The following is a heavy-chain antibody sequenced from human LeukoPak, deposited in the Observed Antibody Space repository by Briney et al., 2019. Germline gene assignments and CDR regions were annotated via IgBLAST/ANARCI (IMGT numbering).Heavy chain of an antibody. Sequence: RGSLRLSCAASGFTFSSYAMHWVRQAPGKGLEYVSAISSNGGSTYYANSVKGRFTISRDNSKNTLYLQMGSLRAEDMAVYYCARGRTAAHYYYGMDVWGQGTTVTVSS. J-gene: IGHJ6*02. CDR1: GFTFSSYA. V-gene: IGHV3-64*01. CDR3: ARGRTAAHYYYGMDV. CDR2: ISSNGGST. D-gene: IGHD2-2*01.